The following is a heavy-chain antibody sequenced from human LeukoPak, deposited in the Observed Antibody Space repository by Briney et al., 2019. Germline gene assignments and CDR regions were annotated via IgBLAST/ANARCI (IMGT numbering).Heavy chain of an antibody. CDR1: GFTFSSYW. J-gene: IGHJ4*02. Sequence: GGSLRLSCVVSGFTFSSYWMSRVRQAPGKGLEWVANIKQDGSEKYYVDSVKGRFTMSRDNAKNSLYLQMNSLRAEDTAVYYCARVQWELRGVGSYFEYWGQGALVTVSS. CDR2: IKQDGSEK. CDR3: ARVQWELRGVGSYFEY. D-gene: IGHD1-26*01. V-gene: IGHV3-7*01.